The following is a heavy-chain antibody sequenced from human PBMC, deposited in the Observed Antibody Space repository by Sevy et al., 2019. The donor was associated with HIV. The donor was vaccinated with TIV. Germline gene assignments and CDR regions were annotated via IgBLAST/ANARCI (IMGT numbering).Heavy chain of an antibody. D-gene: IGHD1-1*01. CDR1: GFTFSRYS. Sequence: GGSLRLSCAASGFTFSRYSMHWVRQAPGKGLEWVATISFDASNKYYADSVKGRFTMSRDNFQNSLFLQMNSLRPEDTAVYYCALERLSSDVAEYFQNWGQGTLVTVSS. J-gene: IGHJ1*01. V-gene: IGHV3-30*04. CDR3: ALERLSSDVAEYFQN. CDR2: ISFDASNK.